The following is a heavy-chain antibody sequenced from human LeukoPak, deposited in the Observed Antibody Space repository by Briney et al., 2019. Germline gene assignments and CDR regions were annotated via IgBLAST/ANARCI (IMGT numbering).Heavy chain of an antibody. CDR1: GGSISSSNW. CDR3: ARDDSGYGGNHY. J-gene: IGHJ4*02. V-gene: IGHV4-4*02. CDR2: IYHSGST. Sequence: SETLSLTCAVSGGSISSSNWWSWVRQPPGKGLEWIGEIYHSGSTNYNPSLKSRVTLSVDTSKNQFSLKLSSVTVADTATYYCARDDSGYGGNHYWGQGTLVTVSS. D-gene: IGHD3-22*01.